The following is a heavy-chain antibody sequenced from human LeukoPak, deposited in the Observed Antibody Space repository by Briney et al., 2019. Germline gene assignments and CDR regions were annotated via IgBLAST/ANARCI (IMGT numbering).Heavy chain of an antibody. CDR3: ATSSNAPGNH. Sequence: GGSLRLSCAASGFTFSSYSMNWVRQAPGKGLEWVSSISSSSSYIYYADSVKGRFTISRDNAKNSLNLQMNSLRAEDTAVYYCATSSNAPGNHWGQGTLVTVSS. D-gene: IGHD2-2*01. J-gene: IGHJ5*02. CDR2: ISSSSSYI. CDR1: GFTFSSYS. V-gene: IGHV3-21*01.